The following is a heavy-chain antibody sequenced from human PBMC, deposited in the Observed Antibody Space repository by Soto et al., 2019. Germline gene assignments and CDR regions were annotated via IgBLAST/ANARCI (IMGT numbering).Heavy chain of an antibody. Sequence: EESLKISCHVSGYRFTSYWLTWVRQVPGKGLECLGRIEPRDSYTNYSPSFQGHVTISVDKSINTAYLQWNSLKASDTAIYYCARVGATTLHYFDSWGQGTLVTVSS. J-gene: IGHJ4*02. D-gene: IGHD1-26*01. CDR3: ARVGATTLHYFDS. CDR1: GYRFTSYW. CDR2: IEPRDSYT. V-gene: IGHV5-10-1*01.